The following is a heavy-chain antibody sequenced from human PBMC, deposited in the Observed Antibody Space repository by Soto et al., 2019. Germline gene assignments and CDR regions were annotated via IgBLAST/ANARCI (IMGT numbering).Heavy chain of an antibody. CDR3: ARDTRYGSGSKPY. Sequence: EVQLVESGGGLVKPGGSLRLSCAASGFTFSSYSMDWVRQAPGKGLEWVSSISSSSSYIYYADSVKGRFTISRDNAKNSLYLQMNSLRAEDTAVYYCARDTRYGSGSKPYWGQGTLVTVSS. J-gene: IGHJ4*02. CDR1: GFTFSSYS. V-gene: IGHV3-21*01. CDR2: ISSSSSYI. D-gene: IGHD3-10*01.